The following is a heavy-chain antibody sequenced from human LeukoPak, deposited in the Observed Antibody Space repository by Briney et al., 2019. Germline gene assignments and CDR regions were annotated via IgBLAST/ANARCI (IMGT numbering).Heavy chain of an antibody. Sequence: QAGGSLRLSCAASGFTFSSYGMHWVRQAPGKGLEWVAVISYDGSNKYYADSVKGRFTISRDNSKNTLYLQMSSLRAEDTAVYYCAKAPRDDNSGGEDYWGQGTLVTVSS. V-gene: IGHV3-30*18. CDR1: GFTFSSYG. CDR2: ISYDGSNK. D-gene: IGHD3-10*01. J-gene: IGHJ4*02. CDR3: AKAPRDDNSGGEDY.